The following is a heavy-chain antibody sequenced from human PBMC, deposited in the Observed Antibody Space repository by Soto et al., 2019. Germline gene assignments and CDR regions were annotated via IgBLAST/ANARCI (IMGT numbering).Heavy chain of an antibody. CDR3: AKGPTVFGAVISFDYYYGMYV. CDR1: GFTFSTSA. V-gene: IGHV3-23*01. D-gene: IGHD3-3*01. J-gene: IGHJ6*02. CDR2: ISGSGAGT. Sequence: XESLRLSCTASGFTFSTSAMSWVRQAPGRGLEWVSGISGSGAGTYYADSVKGRFTISRDNSKNTLYLQMSGLRAEDAAVYYCAKGPTVFGAVISFDYYYGMYVWGQGTPVTVSS.